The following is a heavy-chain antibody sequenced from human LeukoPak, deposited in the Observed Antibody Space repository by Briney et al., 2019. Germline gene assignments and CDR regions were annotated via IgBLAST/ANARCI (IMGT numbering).Heavy chain of an antibody. D-gene: IGHD3-10*01. J-gene: IGHJ6*03. CDR3: ARDPARITMVRGVIITSYYYYYMDV. Sequence: ASVKVSCKASGYTFTSYDINWVRQATGQGLEWMGWMNPNSGNTGYARKFQGRVTMTRDTSISTAYMELSRLRSDDTAVYYCARDPARITMVRGVIITSYYYYYMDVWGKGTTVTISS. V-gene: IGHV1-8*01. CDR2: MNPNSGNT. CDR1: GYTFTSYD.